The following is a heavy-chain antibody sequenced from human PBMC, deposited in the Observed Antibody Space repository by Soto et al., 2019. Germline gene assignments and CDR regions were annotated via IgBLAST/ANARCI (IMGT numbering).Heavy chain of an antibody. CDR2: IYPGDSDT. Sequence: GESLKISCKGSGYSFTSYWIGWVRQMPGKGLEWMGIIYPGDSDTRYSPSFQGQVTISADKSISTAYLQWSSLKASDTAMYYCARLRYCSGGSCYSNYYYYGMDVWGQGTTVTVSS. V-gene: IGHV5-51*01. J-gene: IGHJ6*02. D-gene: IGHD2-15*01. CDR3: ARLRYCSGGSCYSNYYYYGMDV. CDR1: GYSFTSYW.